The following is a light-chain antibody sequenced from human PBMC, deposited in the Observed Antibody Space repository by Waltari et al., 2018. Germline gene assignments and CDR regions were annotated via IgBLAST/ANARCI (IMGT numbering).Light chain of an antibody. V-gene: IGLV1-47*01. CDR3: AAWDDSLSALYV. Sequence: QSVLTQPPSASGTPGQRVTISCSGSSPNIGSNYLYCYQQLPGTAPKLLIYRNKQRPSGVPDRFSGSKSGTSASLAISGLRSEDEADYYCAAWDDSLSALYVFGTGTKVTVL. CDR2: RNK. J-gene: IGLJ1*01. CDR1: SPNIGSNY.